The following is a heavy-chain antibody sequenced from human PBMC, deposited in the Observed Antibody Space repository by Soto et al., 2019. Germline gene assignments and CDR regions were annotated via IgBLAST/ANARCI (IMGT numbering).Heavy chain of an antibody. CDR3: ATLPLDPDAISDY. Sequence: GGSLRLSCAASGFTFSSYGMHWVRQAPGKGLEWVAVISYDGSNNYYADSVKGRLTISRDNSKNTLYLHMNSLRAEDTAVYYFATLPLDPDAISDYWGQGTLVTVSS. CDR2: ISYDGSNN. J-gene: IGHJ4*02. V-gene: IGHV3-30*03. D-gene: IGHD2-8*01. CDR1: GFTFSSYG.